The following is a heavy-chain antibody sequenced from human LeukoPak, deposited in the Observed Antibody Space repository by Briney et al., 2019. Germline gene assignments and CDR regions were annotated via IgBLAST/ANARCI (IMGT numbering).Heavy chain of an antibody. CDR1: GFTFSSYA. CDR2: ISYDGSNK. J-gene: IGHJ4*02. V-gene: IGHV3-30-3*01. CDR3: ARDPYGDYYFDY. D-gene: IGHD4-17*01. Sequence: GGSLRLSCAASGFTFSSYAMHWVRQAPGKGLEWVAVISYDGSNKYYADSVKGRFTISRDNSKNTLYLQMNSLRAEDTAVYYCARDPYGDYYFDYWGQGALVTVSS.